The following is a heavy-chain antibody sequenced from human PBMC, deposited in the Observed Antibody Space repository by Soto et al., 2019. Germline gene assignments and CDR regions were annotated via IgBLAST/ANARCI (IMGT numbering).Heavy chain of an antibody. D-gene: IGHD3-22*01. CDR1: GFTFSSYA. CDR2: ISYDGSNK. Sequence: GGSLRLSCAASGFTFSSYAMHWVRQAPGKGLEWVAVISYDGSNKYYADSVKGRFTISGDNSKNTLYLQMNSLRAEDTAVYYCARTIVVVPTGAFDIWGQGTMVTVSS. V-gene: IGHV3-30-3*01. J-gene: IGHJ3*02. CDR3: ARTIVVVPTGAFDI.